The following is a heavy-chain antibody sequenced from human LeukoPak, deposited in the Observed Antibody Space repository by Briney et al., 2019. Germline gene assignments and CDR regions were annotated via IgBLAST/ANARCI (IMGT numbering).Heavy chain of an antibody. D-gene: IGHD3-10*01. CDR2: IYPGDSDT. V-gene: IGHV5-51*01. J-gene: IGHJ4*02. CDR1: GYSFTSYW. CDR3: ARLHYGSGSSAYFDY. Sequence: GESLKISCKGSGYSFTSYWLGWVRQLPGKGLEWVGIIYPGDSDTRYSPSFQGQVTISADKSISTASLQWSSLNASDTAMYYCARLHYGSGSSAYFDYWGQGTLVTVSS.